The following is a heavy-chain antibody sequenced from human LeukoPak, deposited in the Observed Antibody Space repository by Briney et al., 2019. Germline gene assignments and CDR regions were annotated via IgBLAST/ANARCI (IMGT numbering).Heavy chain of an antibody. CDR2: IHYSGNT. CDR3: ARHGISGSLRNFDY. V-gene: IGHV4-39*01. D-gene: IGHD1-26*01. J-gene: IGHJ4*02. Sequence: KTSETLSLTCTVSGGSTSSSNYYWGWIRQPPGKGLEWIGGIHYSGNTYYNLSLKSRVTISVDTSKNQFSLRLSSVTAADTAVYYCARHGISGSLRNFDYWGLGALVTVSS. CDR1: GGSTSSSNYY.